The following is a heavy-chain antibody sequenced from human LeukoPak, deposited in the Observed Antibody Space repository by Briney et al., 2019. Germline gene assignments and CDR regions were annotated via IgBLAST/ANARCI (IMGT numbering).Heavy chain of an antibody. CDR1: GYTFTSYD. Sequence: ASVKVSCKASGYTFTSYDINWVRQATGQGLEWMGWMNPNSGNTGYAQKFQGRVTITRNTSISTAYMELSSLRSEDTAVYYCARWASVDAFDIWGQGTMVTVSS. CDR2: MNPNSGNT. CDR3: ARWASVDAFDI. V-gene: IGHV1-8*03. J-gene: IGHJ3*02.